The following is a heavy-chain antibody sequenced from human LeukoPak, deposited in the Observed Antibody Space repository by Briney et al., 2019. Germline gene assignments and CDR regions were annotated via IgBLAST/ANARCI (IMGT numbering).Heavy chain of an antibody. J-gene: IGHJ3*02. V-gene: IGHV5-51*01. CDR3: ARAEVWFGEPDAFDI. CDR1: GYSFMSTW. CDR2: NRPDNSDT. D-gene: IGHD3-10*01. Sequence: GESLKISCKGFGYSFMSTWIGWVRHMPGKGLEWIGINRPDNSDTRYSPSFQGQVTISADKSISTAYLQWSSLKASDTAMYYCARAEVWFGEPDAFDIWGQGTMVTVSS.